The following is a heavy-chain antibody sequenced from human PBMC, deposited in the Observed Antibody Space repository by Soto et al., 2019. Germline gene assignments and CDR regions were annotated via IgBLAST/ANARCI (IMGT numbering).Heavy chain of an antibody. V-gene: IGHV3-48*02. CDR2: ISSGRDTI. D-gene: IGHD1-26*01. CDR3: TRVSRTWEDDY. CDR1: GFTFSDYG. J-gene: IGHJ4*02. Sequence: EVQLVESGGGLAQPGGSLRISCAASGFTFSDYGVTWVRQAPGKGLEWISYISSGRDTIYYADSVKGRCTISRDDAKETLFLQMNSLRDEDTAVYYCTRVSRTWEDDYWGRGTLVTVSS.